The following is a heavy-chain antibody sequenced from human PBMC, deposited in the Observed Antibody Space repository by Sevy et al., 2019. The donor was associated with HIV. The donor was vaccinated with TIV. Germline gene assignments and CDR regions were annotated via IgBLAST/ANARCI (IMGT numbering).Heavy chain of an antibody. V-gene: IGHV1-69*13. CDR3: ARASWSGYAPWRFDY. CDR2: IIPIFGTS. CDR1: GGTFSSYA. Sequence: SVKVSCKASGGTFSSYAISWVRQAPGQGLEWMGGIIPIFGTSNYARKFQGRVTITADESTSTAYMELSSLRSEDTAVYYCARASWSGYAPWRFDYWGQGTLVTVSS. D-gene: IGHD5-12*01. J-gene: IGHJ4*02.